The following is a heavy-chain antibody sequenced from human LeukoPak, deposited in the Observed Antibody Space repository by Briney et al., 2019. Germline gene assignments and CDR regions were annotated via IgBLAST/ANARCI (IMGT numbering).Heavy chain of an antibody. J-gene: IGHJ4*02. V-gene: IGHV3-30*03. CDR1: GFTFSSYG. CDR2: ISYDGSNK. Sequence: PGRSLRLSCAASGFTFSSYGMHWVRQAPGKGLEWVAVISYDGSNKYYADSVKGRFTISRDNSMNTLYLQMNSLRAEDTAVYYCARDGPGHFDYWGQGTLVTSSA. CDR3: ARDGPGHFDY.